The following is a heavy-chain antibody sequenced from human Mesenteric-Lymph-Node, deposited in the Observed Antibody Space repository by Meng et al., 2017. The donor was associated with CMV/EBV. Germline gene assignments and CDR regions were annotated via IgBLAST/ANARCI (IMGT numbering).Heavy chain of an antibody. CDR3: AKDGESGSHVPNYFDG. D-gene: IGHD3-22*01. V-gene: IGHV3-23*01. CDR2: LSDSGGST. CDR1: GLTFRSYA. J-gene: IGHJ4*02. Sequence: SGLTFRSYAMSWVRQAPGKGLEWVEGLSDSGGSTFYANSVKGRFTISRDNSRNTLYLQMGSLRAEDTALYYCAKDGESGSHVPNYFDGWGQGTLVTVSS.